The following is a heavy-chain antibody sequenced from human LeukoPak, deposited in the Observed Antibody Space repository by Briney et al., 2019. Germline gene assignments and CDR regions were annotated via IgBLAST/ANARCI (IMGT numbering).Heavy chain of an antibody. CDR2: IYYSGST. CDR3: ARAGYSGSSWYLRGLDGMDV. Sequence: PSETLSLTCTVSGGSISSGDYYWSWIRQPPGTGLEWIGYIYYSGSTYYNPSLKSRVTISVDTSKNQFSLKLSSVTAADTAVYYCARAGYSGSSWYLRGLDGMDVWGQGTTVTVSS. V-gene: IGHV4-30-4*02. D-gene: IGHD6-13*01. CDR1: GGSISSGDYY. J-gene: IGHJ6*02.